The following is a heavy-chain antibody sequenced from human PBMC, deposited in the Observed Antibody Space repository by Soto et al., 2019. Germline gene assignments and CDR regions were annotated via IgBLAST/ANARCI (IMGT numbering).Heavy chain of an antibody. Sequence: SETLSLTCTVSGGSISSSSYYWGWIRQPPGKGLEWIGSIYYSGSTYYNPSLKSRVTISVDTSKNQFSLKLSSVTAADTAVYYCARRIYSGSYFYYYYGMDVWGQGTTVTVS. CDR1: GGSISSSSYY. V-gene: IGHV4-39*01. D-gene: IGHD1-26*01. J-gene: IGHJ6*02. CDR2: IYYSGST. CDR3: ARRIYSGSYFYYYYGMDV.